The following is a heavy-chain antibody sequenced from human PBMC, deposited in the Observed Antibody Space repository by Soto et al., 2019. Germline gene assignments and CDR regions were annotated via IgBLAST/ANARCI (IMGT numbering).Heavy chain of an antibody. V-gene: IGHV4-30-4*01. CDR1: GASVTSDDYY. D-gene: IGHD3-22*01. Sequence: KSSETLSLTCAVSGASVTSDDYYWSWIRQPPGKGLEWIGYIYHSGSTYYNPSLKIRASISLDTSQNQFSLKLTSLTAADTAVYYCARDPIFYYASSGYGGSYCYYCGQGYRVTVSS. CDR3: ARDPIFYYASSGYGGSYCYY. CDR2: IYHSGST. J-gene: IGHJ4*02.